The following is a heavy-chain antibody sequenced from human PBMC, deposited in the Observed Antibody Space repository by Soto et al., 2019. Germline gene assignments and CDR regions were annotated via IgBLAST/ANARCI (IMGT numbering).Heavy chain of an antibody. CDR3: ARAPRGAAAGKVGDWFDP. CDR1: GGSISSCGYS. J-gene: IGHJ5*02. V-gene: IGHV4-30-2*01. CDR2: IYHSGST. D-gene: IGHD6-13*01. Sequence: TLSLTCAVSGGSISSCGYSWSWIRQPPGKGLEWIGYIYHSGSTYYNPSLKSRVTISVDRSKNQFSLKLSSVTAADTAVYYCARAPRGAAAGKVGDWFDPWGQGTLVTVSS.